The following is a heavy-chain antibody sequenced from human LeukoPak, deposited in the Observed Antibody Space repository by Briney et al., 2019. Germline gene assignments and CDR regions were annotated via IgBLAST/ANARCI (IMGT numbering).Heavy chain of an antibody. CDR2: INPNSGGT. Sequence: ASVKVSCKASGYTFTGYYMRWVRQAPGQGLEWMGWINPNSGGTNYAQKFQGRVTMTRDTSISTAYMELSRLRSDDTAVYYCARGAGSYLNQFDYWGQGTLVTVSS. CDR1: GYTFTGYY. J-gene: IGHJ4*02. D-gene: IGHD1-26*01. V-gene: IGHV1-2*02. CDR3: ARGAGSYLNQFDY.